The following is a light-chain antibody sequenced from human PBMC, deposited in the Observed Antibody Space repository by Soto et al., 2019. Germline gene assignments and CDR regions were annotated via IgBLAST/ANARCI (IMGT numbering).Light chain of an antibody. CDR3: QQVNSFPVP. Sequence: DIQLTQSPSFLSTSVGDRVTITCRASQGITSYLAWYQQKPGKAPKLLIYLASTLQSGVPSRFSGSGSGTEFTLTLSSLQPEDFATYYCQQVNSFPVPFGQGTRLEIK. CDR1: QGITSY. J-gene: IGKJ5*01. CDR2: LAS. V-gene: IGKV1-9*01.